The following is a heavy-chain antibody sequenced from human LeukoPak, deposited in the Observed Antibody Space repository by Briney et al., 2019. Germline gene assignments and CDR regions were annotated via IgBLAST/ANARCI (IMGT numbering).Heavy chain of an antibody. CDR3: ATWQLDY. J-gene: IGHJ4*02. CDR2: IKSKTDGGTT. Sequence: PGGSLRLSCAASGFTFSSYGMHWVRQAPGKGLEWVGRIKSKTDGGTTDYAAPVKGRFSISRDDSKNTLYLQMNSLRAEDTAVYYCATWQLDYWGQGILVTVSS. V-gene: IGHV3-15*01. D-gene: IGHD6-13*01. CDR1: GFTFSSYG.